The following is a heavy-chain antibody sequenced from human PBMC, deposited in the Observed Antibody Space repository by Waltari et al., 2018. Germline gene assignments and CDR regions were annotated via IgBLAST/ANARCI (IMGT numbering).Heavy chain of an antibody. J-gene: IGHJ5*02. CDR2: IYYYGST. Sequence: QVQLQESGPGLVKPSETLSLTCTVSGGSIRDYHWTWIRHPPGKGLEWIGYIYYYGSTNYNPSLASRVTISVDTSKNQFSLNLRSVTAADTAVYFCARLSLGATAANNWFDPWGRGALVTVSS. V-gene: IGHV4-59*01. D-gene: IGHD3-16*01. CDR3: ARLSLGATAANNWFDP. CDR1: GGSIRDYH.